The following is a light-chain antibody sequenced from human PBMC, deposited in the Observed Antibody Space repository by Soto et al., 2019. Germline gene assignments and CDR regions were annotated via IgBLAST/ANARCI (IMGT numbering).Light chain of an antibody. Sequence: QSVLTQPPSASGSPGQSVTISCTGTSSDVGAYNFVSWYQQHPGKAPKLMISEVSKRPSGVPDRFSGSKSGNTASLTVSGLQAEDEADYYCSSFAGSNNFVFGGGIKLTVL. CDR3: SSFAGSNNFV. J-gene: IGLJ2*01. CDR1: SSDVGAYNF. V-gene: IGLV2-8*01. CDR2: EVS.